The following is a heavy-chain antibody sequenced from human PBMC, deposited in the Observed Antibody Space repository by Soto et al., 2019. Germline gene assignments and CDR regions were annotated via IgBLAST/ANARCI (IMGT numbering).Heavy chain of an antibody. V-gene: IGHV3-23*01. Sequence: QPGGSLRLSCAASDSGFTFSKYAMTWVRQAPGRGLEWVSVISPAGETIHYADSVKGWFTISRDNSRNTLYLQMNNLRDDDSAIYFCAQYTCTSSFCNRWFDPWGQGTLVTVSS. CDR1: DSGFTFSKYA. D-gene: IGHD2-8*01. CDR2: ISPAGETI. CDR3: AQYTCTSSFCNRWFDP. J-gene: IGHJ5*02.